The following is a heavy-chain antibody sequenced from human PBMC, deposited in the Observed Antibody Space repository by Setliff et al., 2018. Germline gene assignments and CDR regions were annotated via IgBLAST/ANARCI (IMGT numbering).Heavy chain of an antibody. J-gene: IGHJ4*02. CDR2: ISAYTGNT. V-gene: IGHV1-18*01. D-gene: IGHD2-8*01. Sequence: ASVKVSCKASGYTFSHSGITWVRQAPGQGLEWMGWISAYTGNTHYAPKLQGRVTMTTDASTSTAYMELRGLTSDDTAVYYCSRLVRYCSKTTCQTASGAELWGQGTLVTVSS. CDR3: SRLVRYCSKTTCQTASGAEL. CDR1: GYTFSHSG.